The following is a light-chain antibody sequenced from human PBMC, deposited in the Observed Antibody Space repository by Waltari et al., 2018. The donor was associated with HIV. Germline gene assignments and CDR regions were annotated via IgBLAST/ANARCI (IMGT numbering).Light chain of an antibody. CDR2: EVS. J-gene: IGLJ1*01. V-gene: IGLV2-23*02. CDR1: SSDVGSYNL. CDR3: CSYADSPPYV. Sequence: QSALTQPASVSGSPGQSITIPCTGTSSDVGSYNLVSWYQQHPGKAPKLIVYEVSKRPSGVSNRFSGSKSGNTASLTISGLQAEDEADYYCCSYADSPPYVFGTGTKVTVL.